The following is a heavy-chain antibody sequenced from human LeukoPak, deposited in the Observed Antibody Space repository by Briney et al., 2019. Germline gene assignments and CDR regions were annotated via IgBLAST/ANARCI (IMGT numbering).Heavy chain of an antibody. CDR3: AKPELPNNAINYYFDY. J-gene: IGHJ4*02. D-gene: IGHD2-21*01. V-gene: IGHV3-23*01. Sequence: GGSLRLSCAASGFTFSSYAMRWVRQAPGKGLDWVSSISGGGGTTYYADSVKGRFTISRDTSTLYLQMNSLRAEDTAVYYCAKPELPNNAINYYFDYWGRGTLVTVSS. CDR2: ISGGGGTT. CDR1: GFTFSSYA.